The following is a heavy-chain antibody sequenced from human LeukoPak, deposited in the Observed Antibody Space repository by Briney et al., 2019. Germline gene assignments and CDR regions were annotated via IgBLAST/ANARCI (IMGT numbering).Heavy chain of an antibody. CDR2: ISSNGGST. D-gene: IGHD6-19*01. Sequence: GRSLRLSCSASGFTFSSYAMHWVRQAPGKGLEYVSAISSNGGSTYYADSVKDRFTISRDNSKNTLYLQMSSLRAEDTAVYYCVKGPLWSVAGTRFDYWGQGTLVTVSS. CDR3: VKGPLWSVAGTRFDY. J-gene: IGHJ4*02. V-gene: IGHV3-64D*06. CDR1: GFTFSSYA.